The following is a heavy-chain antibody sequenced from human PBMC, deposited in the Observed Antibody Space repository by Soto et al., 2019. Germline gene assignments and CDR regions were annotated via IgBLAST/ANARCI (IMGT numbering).Heavy chain of an antibody. V-gene: IGHV3-30*03. CDR2: ISYDGSDK. CDR3: XXXXXXXXXXXWFDP. CDR1: GFTFSSYH. Sequence: QVQLVESGGGVVQPGKSLRLSCAASGFTFSSYHMHWVRQAPGKGLEWVALISYDGSDKYYADSVKGRFIISRDNSKDTLSLQXXXXXXXXXXXXXXXXXXXXXXXXXWFDPWGQGTLVTXXS. J-gene: IGHJ5*02.